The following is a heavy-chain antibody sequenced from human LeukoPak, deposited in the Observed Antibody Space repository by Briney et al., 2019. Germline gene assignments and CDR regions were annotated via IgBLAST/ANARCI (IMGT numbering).Heavy chain of an antibody. CDR3: AQLRRNTDSSGFFYYYDY. V-gene: IGHV3-21*06. J-gene: IGHJ4*02. CDR2: INTVSSYI. Sequence: PGGSLRLSCAASGFSFSSYSFNWVRQAPGKGLEWVSSINTVSSYIYYADSLKGRFTISRDNAKNSVYLQMDSLSAEDSAVYYCAQLRRNTDSSGFFYYYDYWGQGTLVTVSS. D-gene: IGHD3-22*01. CDR1: GFSFSSYS.